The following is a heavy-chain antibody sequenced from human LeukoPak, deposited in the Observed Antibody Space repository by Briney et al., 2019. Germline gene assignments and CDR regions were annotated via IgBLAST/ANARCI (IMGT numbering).Heavy chain of an antibody. CDR2: ISSSGSTI. V-gene: IGHV3-11*01. D-gene: IGHD1-1*01. Sequence: GGSLRLSCAASGFTFSDYYMSWIRQAPGKGLEWVSYISSSGSTIYYADSEKGRFTISRDNAKNSLYLQMNSLRAEDTAVYYCARASGTGTTRWRYFDYWGQGTLVTVSS. CDR3: ARASGTGTTRWRYFDY. CDR1: GFTFSDYY. J-gene: IGHJ4*02.